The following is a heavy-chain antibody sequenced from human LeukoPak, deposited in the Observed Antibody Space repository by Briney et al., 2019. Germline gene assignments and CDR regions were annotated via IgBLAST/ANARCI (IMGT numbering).Heavy chain of an antibody. V-gene: IGHV3-20*01. CDR3: AREEYSSSWYAPDY. CDR2: INWNGGST. D-gene: IGHD6-13*01. CDR1: GFTFDDYG. Sequence: GGSLRLSCTASGFTFDDYGMSWVRQAPGKGLEWVSGINWNGGSTGYADSVKGRFTISRDNAKNSLYLQMNSLRAEDTALYHCAREEYSSSWYAPDYWGQGTLVTVSS. J-gene: IGHJ4*02.